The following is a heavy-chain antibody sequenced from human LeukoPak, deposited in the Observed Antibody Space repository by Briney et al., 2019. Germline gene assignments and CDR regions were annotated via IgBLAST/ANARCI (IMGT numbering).Heavy chain of an antibody. CDR1: GFTFSSYS. J-gene: IGHJ4*02. CDR2: ISRSSSYI. V-gene: IGHV3-21*01. Sequence: GGSLRLSCAASGFTFSSYSMNWVPQAPGKGLEGVSSISRSSSYIYYADSVKGRFTISRDNAKNSLYLQMNSLRAEDTAVYYCVGLPYLVPGIAAAATFLPRDYWRQGTLVTVSS. CDR3: VGLPYLVPGIAAAATFLPRDY. D-gene: IGHD6-13*01.